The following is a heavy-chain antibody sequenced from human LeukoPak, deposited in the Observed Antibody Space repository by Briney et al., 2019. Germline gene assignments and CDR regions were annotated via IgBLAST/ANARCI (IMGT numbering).Heavy chain of an antibody. CDR3: VRDPGLFDFWSGYADY. Sequence: ASVKVSCKASGYTFTSYGISWVRQAPGQGLQWMGWISAYNGNTNYAQKLQGRVTTTTDTSTSTAYMELRSLRSDDTAVYYCVRDPGLFDFWSGYADYWGQGTLVTVSS. V-gene: IGHV1-18*01. CDR2: ISAYNGNT. D-gene: IGHD3-3*01. J-gene: IGHJ4*02. CDR1: GYTFTSYG.